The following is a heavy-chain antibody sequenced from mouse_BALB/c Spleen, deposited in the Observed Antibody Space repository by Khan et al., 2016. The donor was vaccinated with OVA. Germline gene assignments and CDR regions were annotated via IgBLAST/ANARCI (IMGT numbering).Heavy chain of an antibody. CDR1: GFSLSDYG. CDR3: AKGVWSYYYTLDY. J-gene: IGHJ4*01. CDR2: IWGGGSK. V-gene: IGHV2-6-5*01. Sequence: QVQLKESGPGLVAPSQNLSITCTVSGFSLSDYGVSWIRQPPGKGLEWLGVIWGGGSKYYNSALKSRLSISKDNSKSQVFSKISTMQSCHTAMFYFAKGVWSYYYTLDYWGQGTSVTVSS.